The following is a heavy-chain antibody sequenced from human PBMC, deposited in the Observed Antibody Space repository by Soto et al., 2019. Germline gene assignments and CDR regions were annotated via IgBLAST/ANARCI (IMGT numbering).Heavy chain of an antibody. D-gene: IGHD4-17*01. V-gene: IGHV4-34*01. CDR3: ARDRYGGNQYYYYGLDV. J-gene: IGHJ6*02. CDR1: GGSFSGYY. CDR2: INYSGST. Sequence: PSETLSLTCAVYGGSFSGYYWTWIRQPPGKGLEWIGDINYSGSTNYNPSLKSRVTISVDTSKNQFSLNLSSVTAADTAVYYCARDRYGGNQYYYYGLDVWGQGTTVTVSS.